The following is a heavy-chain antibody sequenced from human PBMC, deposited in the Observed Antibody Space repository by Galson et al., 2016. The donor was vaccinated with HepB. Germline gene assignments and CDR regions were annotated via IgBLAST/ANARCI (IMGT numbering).Heavy chain of an antibody. D-gene: IGHD1-26*01. V-gene: IGHV1-69*13. CDR2: IIPVFGTT. CDR3: ARDRESGNYYATLGREFDP. Sequence: SVKVSCKASGGTFRSYAISWVRQAPGQGLEWVGGIIPVFGTTNYAQKFQGRVTITADESTSTAYMEVSSLRSDDTAVYYCARDRESGNYYATLGREFDPWGQGTLVTVSS. CDR1: GGTFRSYA. J-gene: IGHJ5*02.